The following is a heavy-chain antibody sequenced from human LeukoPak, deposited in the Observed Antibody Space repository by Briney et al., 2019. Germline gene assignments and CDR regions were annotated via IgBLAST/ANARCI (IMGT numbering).Heavy chain of an antibody. CDR2: INPNSGGT. Sequence: ASVKVSCKASGYTFTGYYMHWVRQAPGQGLEWMGWINPNSGGTNYAQKFQGRVTMTRDTSISTAYMELSRLRSDDTAVYYCARNIIVAPDNNYYYGMDVWGQGTTVTVSS. CDR1: GYTFTGYY. V-gene: IGHV1-2*02. J-gene: IGHJ6*02. CDR3: ARNIIVAPDNNYYYGMDV. D-gene: IGHD2-2*01.